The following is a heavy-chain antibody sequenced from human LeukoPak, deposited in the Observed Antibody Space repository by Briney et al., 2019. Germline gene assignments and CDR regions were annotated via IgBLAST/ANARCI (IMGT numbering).Heavy chain of an antibody. V-gene: IGHV5-51*01. J-gene: IGHJ4*02. D-gene: IGHD3-10*01. CDR2: IYPGDSDT. Sequence: GESLKISCQGSGYSFTSYWIGWVRQMPGKGLEWMGIIYPGDSDTRYSPSFEGQVTISADKSITTAYLQWSSLKASDTAMYYCAIPYYYGSGSYNVGHYFDNWGQGTLVTVSS. CDR3: AIPYYYGSGSYNVGHYFDN. CDR1: GYSFTSYW.